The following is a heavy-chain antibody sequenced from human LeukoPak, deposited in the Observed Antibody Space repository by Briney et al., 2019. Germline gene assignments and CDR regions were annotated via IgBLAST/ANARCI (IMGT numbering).Heavy chain of an antibody. CDR3: ARRERQSANYYYFDY. D-gene: IGHD4/OR15-4a*01. V-gene: IGHV3-48*02. J-gene: IGHJ4*02. CDR1: GVTFTRCG. Sequence: GGSLRLSCAAAGVTFTRCGMVWVRQAPGKGLEGVSYISGSTSAVYYADSVRGRFTISRDNAKNSLYLQMNSLRDDDTAVYYCARRERQSANYYYFDYWGQGTLVTVSS. CDR2: ISGSTSAV.